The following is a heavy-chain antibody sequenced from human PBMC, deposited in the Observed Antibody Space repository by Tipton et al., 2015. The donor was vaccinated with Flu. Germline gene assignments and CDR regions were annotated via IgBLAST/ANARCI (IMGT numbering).Heavy chain of an antibody. CDR2: ISSSGTTI. V-gene: IGHV3-11*01. D-gene: IGHD2-2*01. Sequence: SLRLSCAASGFTFSDYYMSWIRQLPGKGLEWVSHISSSGTTINYADSVKGRFTISRDNAKNSLYLQMNSLRAEDTAVYYCARDPSLGMPDYFDHWGQGTLVTASS. CDR3: ARDPSLGMPDYFDH. J-gene: IGHJ4*02. CDR1: GFTFSDYY.